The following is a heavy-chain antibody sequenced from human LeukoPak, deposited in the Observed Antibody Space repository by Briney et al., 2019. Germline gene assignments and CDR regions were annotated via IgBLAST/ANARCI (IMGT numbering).Heavy chain of an antibody. D-gene: IGHD5-18*01. J-gene: IGHJ6*03. CDR2: ISGSGGST. Sequence: PGGSLRLSCAASGFTFSSYAMSWVRQAPGKGLEWVSAISGSGGSTYYADSVKGRFTISRDNSKNTLYLQMNSLRAEDTAVYYCAKSPGAMVTRHYYYYMDVWGKGTTVTVSS. V-gene: IGHV3-23*01. CDR1: GFTFSSYA. CDR3: AKSPGAMVTRHYYYYMDV.